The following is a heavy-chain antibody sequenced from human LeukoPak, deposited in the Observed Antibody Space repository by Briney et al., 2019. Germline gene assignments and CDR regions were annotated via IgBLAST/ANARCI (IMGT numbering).Heavy chain of an antibody. CDR2: VNPKNGGT. D-gene: IGHD1-26*01. CDR1: GYTFTGYY. V-gene: IGHV1-2*02. Sequence: ASVKVSCQASGYTFTGYYMHLVRQPPGQGLEWMGWVNPKNGGTIYGREFQGRVTMTSDTSISMAYMAPGGLESYDTAVYCGAREGYGGGQDFDVWGQGTMVTVSS. CDR3: AREGYGGGQDFDV. J-gene: IGHJ3*01.